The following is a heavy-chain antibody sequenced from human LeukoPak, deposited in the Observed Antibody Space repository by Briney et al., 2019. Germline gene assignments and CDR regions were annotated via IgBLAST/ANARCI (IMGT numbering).Heavy chain of an antibody. V-gene: IGHV3-23*01. CDR3: TRNGGGLGY. CDR2: IRGTGGGGNT. Sequence: GGSLRLSCAASGFTFNTFNMNWVRQAPGKGLEWVSSIRGTGGGGNTYSADSVKGRFTTSRDDSKSTLFLQMHSLTGEDTAVYYCTRNGGGLGYWGQGALVIVSS. J-gene: IGHJ4*02. CDR1: GFTFNTFN. D-gene: IGHD3-16*01.